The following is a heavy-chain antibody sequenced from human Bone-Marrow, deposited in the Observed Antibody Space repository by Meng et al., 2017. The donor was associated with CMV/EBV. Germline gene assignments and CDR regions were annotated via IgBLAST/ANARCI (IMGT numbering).Heavy chain of an antibody. CDR1: GFAVSSNY. D-gene: IGHD6-19*01. J-gene: IGHJ6*02. CDR3: ARTDGWGSGWPQNYYYYGMDV. V-gene: IGHV3-53*01. CDR2: IYSGGST. Sequence: GGSLRLSCAASGFAVSSNYMSWVRQAPGKGLEWVSVIYSGGSTYYADSVKGRFTISRDNSKNTLYLQMNSLRVEDTAVYYCARTDGWGSGWPQNYYYYGMDVWGQGTTVTVSS.